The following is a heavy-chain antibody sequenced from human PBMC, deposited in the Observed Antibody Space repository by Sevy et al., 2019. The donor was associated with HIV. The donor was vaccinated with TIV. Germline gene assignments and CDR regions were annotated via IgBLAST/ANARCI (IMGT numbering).Heavy chain of an antibody. CDR1: GFTFNFFS. J-gene: IGHJ1*01. CDR2: ITFDGSNE. V-gene: IGHV3-30-3*01. CDR3: ALERLSSAVAEYFHN. Sequence: GGSLRLSCAASGFTFNFFSMHWVRQAPGKGLEWVATITFDGSNEHYADSVKGRFTISRDNSKNPLFLQMNSLRADDSAVYYCALERLSSAVAEYFHNWGQGTLVTVSS. D-gene: IGHD1-1*01.